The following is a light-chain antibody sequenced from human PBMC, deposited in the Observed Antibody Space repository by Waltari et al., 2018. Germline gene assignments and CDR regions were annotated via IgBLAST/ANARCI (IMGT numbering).Light chain of an antibody. CDR2: DVT. CDR1: SSDIGGYNY. J-gene: IGLJ3*02. V-gene: IGLV2-14*03. CDR3: SSYTSNISWV. Sequence: QSALAQPASVSGIPGQSISISCTGTSSDIGGYNYVSWYQHHTGKSPKFILYDVTYRPSGISNRFSGSKSGNTASLTIYGLQAEDEAYYYCSSYTSNISWVFGGGTKLTVL.